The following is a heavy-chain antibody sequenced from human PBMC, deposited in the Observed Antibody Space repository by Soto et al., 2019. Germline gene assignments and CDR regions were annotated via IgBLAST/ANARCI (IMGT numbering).Heavy chain of an antibody. Sequence: XSVKVSCKASGYTFTSYAMHWVRQAPGQRLEWMGWINAGNGNTKYSQKFQGRVTITRDTSASTAYMELSSLRSEDTAVYYCAKGYVDYYDSSGYIFDYWGQGTLVTVSS. CDR3: AKGYVDYYDSSGYIFDY. J-gene: IGHJ4*02. D-gene: IGHD3-22*01. V-gene: IGHV1-3*01. CDR1: GYTFTSYA. CDR2: INAGNGNT.